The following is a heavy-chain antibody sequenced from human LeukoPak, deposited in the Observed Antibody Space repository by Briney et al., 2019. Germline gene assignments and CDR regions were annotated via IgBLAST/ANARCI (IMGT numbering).Heavy chain of an antibody. CDR3: ARDYGSGSYRFDP. CDR1: GFTFSSSA. J-gene: IGHJ5*02. V-gene: IGHV3-21*01. Sequence: GGSLRLSCTTSGFTFSSSAMSWVRQAPGKGLEWVSSISSSSSYIYYADSVKGRFTISRDNAKNSLYLQMNSLRAEDTAVYYCARDYGSGSYRFDPWGQGTLVTVSS. CDR2: ISSSSSYI. D-gene: IGHD3-10*01.